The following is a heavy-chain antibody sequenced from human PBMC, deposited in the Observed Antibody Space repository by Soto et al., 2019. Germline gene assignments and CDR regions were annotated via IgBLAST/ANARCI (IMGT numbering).Heavy chain of an antibody. Sequence: SETLSLTCTVSGGSISSYYWSWIRQPPGKGLEWIGYIYYSGSTNYNPSLKSRVTISVDTSKNQFSLKLSSVTAADTAVYYCARRVIGYDWTFHYWGQGTLVTVSS. CDR1: GGSISSYY. V-gene: IGHV4-59*01. J-gene: IGHJ4*02. CDR2: IYYSGST. CDR3: ARRVIGYDWTFHY. D-gene: IGHD5-12*01.